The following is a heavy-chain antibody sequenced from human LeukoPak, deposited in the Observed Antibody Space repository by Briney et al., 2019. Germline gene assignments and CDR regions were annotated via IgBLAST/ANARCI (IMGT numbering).Heavy chain of an antibody. D-gene: IGHD6-13*01. J-gene: IGHJ6*02. CDR2: IKQDGSEK. CDR1: GFTFSNYW. CDR3: ARDPYSSSWSYGMDV. V-gene: IGHV3-7*05. Sequence: RGSRSLPCTASGFTFSNYWMSWVRQTPEKGLEWVANIKQDGSEKVYVASVKGRFTISRDNAQTSLYLHMNSLRAEDTAVYYCARDPYSSSWSYGMDVWGQGAQVTVSS.